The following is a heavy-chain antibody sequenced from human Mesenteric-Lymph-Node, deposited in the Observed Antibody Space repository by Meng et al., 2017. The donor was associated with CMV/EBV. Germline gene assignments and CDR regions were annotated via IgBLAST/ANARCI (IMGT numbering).Heavy chain of an antibody. D-gene: IGHD3-16*01. CDR1: GVSITSYY. CDR2: VDYSGDT. V-gene: IGHV4-59*01. CDR3: ARGRGVMENYFDH. Sequence: SETLSLTCNVSGVSITSYYWSWIRQSPGRGLEGIGSVDYSGDTNYNPSLKSRVTIVEDTSKNQFSLKLSSVTAADTAVYYCARGRGVMENYFDHWGQGIQVTVSS. J-gene: IGHJ4*02.